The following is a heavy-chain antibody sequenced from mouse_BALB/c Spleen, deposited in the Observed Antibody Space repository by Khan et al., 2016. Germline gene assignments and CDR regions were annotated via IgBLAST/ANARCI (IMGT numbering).Heavy chain of an antibody. J-gene: IGHJ2*01. V-gene: IGHV14-4*02. CDR1: GFNIKDYY. CDR3: YAEVRRGYCDC. Sequence: VQLKQSGAELVRSGASVKLSCTASGFNIKDYYMHWLNQRPEQGLEWIGWIDPENGVTDFAPKFPGKATMTADTSSNTAYLHLSSLTSEDTAGYYCYAEVRRGYCDCWGQGTTLTVSS. CDR2: IDPENGVT.